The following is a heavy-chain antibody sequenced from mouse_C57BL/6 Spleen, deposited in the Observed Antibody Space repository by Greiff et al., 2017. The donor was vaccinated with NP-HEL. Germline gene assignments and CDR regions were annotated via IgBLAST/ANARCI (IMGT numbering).Heavy chain of an antibody. D-gene: IGHD5-2*01. CDR1: GYSITSGYY. CDR2: ISYDGSN. J-gene: IGHJ2*01. CDR3: AGNTYARIFDY. Sequence: EVKLLESGPGLVKPSQSLSLTCSVTGYSITSGYYWNWIRQFPGNKLEWMGYISYDGSNNYNPSLKNRISITRDTSKNQFFLKLNSVTTEDTATYYCAGNTYARIFDYWGQGTTLTVSS. V-gene: IGHV3-6*01.